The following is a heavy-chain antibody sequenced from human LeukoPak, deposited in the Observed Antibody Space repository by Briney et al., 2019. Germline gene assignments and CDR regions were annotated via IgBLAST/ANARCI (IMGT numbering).Heavy chain of an antibody. V-gene: IGHV4-59*08. CDR2: IYYSGST. J-gene: IGHJ4*02. D-gene: IGHD2-2*01. CDR3: ARWEDIVVVGFDY. Sequence: PSETLSLTCTVSGGSISSYYWSWIRQPPGKGLEWIGYIYYSGSTNYNPSLKSRVTISVDTSKNQFSLKLSSVTAADTAVYYCARWEDIVVVGFDYWGQGTLVTVSS. CDR1: GGSISSYY.